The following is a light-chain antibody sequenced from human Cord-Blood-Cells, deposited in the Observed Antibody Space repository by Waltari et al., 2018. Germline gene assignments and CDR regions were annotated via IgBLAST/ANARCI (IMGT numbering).Light chain of an antibody. J-gene: IGKJ4*01. Sequence: EIVLTQSPATLSLSPGERATLSCRASQRVSSYLAWYQQKPGQAPRLLIYDASNRATGIPARFSGSGSGTDFTLTNSSLQPEVFAVYYCQQRSNWPLTFGGGTKVEIK. CDR3: QQRSNWPLT. V-gene: IGKV3-11*01. CDR1: QRVSSY. CDR2: DAS.